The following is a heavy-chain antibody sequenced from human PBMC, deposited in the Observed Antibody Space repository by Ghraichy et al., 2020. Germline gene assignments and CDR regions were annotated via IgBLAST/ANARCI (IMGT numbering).Heavy chain of an antibody. J-gene: IGHJ4*02. CDR1: GGSISSYY. V-gene: IGHV4-59*01. CDR3: ARDPGELLGEDYFDY. Sequence: SETLSLTCTVSGGSISSYYWSWIRQPPGKGLEWIGYIYYSGSTNYNPSLKSRVTISVDTSKNQFSLKLSSVTAADTAVYYCARDPGELLGEDYFDYWGQGTLVTVSS. D-gene: IGHD1-26*01. CDR2: IYYSGST.